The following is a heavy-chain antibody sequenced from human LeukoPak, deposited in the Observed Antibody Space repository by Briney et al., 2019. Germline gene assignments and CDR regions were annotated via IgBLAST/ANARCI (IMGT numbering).Heavy chain of an antibody. D-gene: IGHD3-3*01. CDR2: LFTSGST. Sequence: SGTLSLTCTVSGGSFSSGGYYWGWIRQPAGRGREWLGLLFTSGSTNYNHYFKSRVTITVDTSKSHLHLKLSYVTAADTAVYYCASESYDFWRGYYYYYGMDVWGQGTTVTVSS. CDR3: ASESYDFWRGYYYYYGMDV. J-gene: IGHJ6*02. CDR1: GGSFSSGGYY. V-gene: IGHV4-61*02.